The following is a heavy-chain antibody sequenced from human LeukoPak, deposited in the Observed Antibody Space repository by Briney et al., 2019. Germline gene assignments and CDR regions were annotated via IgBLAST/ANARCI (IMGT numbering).Heavy chain of an antibody. J-gene: IGHJ4*02. CDR3: ARGMGGYDLVDY. CDR1: GGSFSGYY. D-gene: IGHD5-12*01. CDR2: INHSGST. Sequence: PSETLSLTCAVYGGSFSGYYWSWIRQPPGKGLEWIGEINHSGSTNYNPSLKSRVTISVDTSKNQFSLKLSSVTAADTAVYYCARGMGGYDLVDYWGQGTLVTVSS. V-gene: IGHV4-34*01.